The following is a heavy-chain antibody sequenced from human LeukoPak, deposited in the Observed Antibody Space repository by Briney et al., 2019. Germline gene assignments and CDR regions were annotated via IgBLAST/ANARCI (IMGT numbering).Heavy chain of an antibody. CDR2: VYYIGST. CDR1: GGSISSYY. D-gene: IGHD6-25*01. CDR3: VREDSSGRFDY. Sequence: SETLSLTCTVSGGSISSYYWSWIRQPPGKGLEWIGYVYYIGSTSYNPSLQSGVTISVDTSKNQFSLKLNSVTAADTAVYYCVREDSSGRFDYWGQGTLVTVSS. J-gene: IGHJ4*02. V-gene: IGHV4-59*01.